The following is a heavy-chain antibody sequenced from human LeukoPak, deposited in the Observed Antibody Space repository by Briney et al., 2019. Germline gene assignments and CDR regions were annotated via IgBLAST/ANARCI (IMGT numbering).Heavy chain of an antibody. D-gene: IGHD6-13*01. CDR1: GGSLSSSSYY. Sequence: SSETLSLTCSVSGGSLSSSSYYWGWIRQPPGKGLEWIGSIYYSGNTYYNPSLKSRVTISVDTSKNQFSLKLSSVTAADTAVYYCARLVRYSSSWYSIAYYMDVWGKGTTVTVSS. J-gene: IGHJ6*03. V-gene: IGHV4-39*01. CDR2: IYYSGNT. CDR3: ARLVRYSSSWYSIAYYMDV.